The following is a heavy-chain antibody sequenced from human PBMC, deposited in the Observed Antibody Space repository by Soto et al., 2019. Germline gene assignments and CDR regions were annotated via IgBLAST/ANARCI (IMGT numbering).Heavy chain of an antibody. CDR2: IYWDDDK. V-gene: IGHV2-5*02. J-gene: IGHJ4*01. Sequence: QITLKESGPTLVKPTQPLTLTCTFSGFSLSTSGVGVGWIRQPPGKALEWLALIYWDDDKRYSPSLKSRLTISXXTXKHXVTLTMTNMDPVDTATYSFAHTWYYGSGSSKIFDYWGHGTLVTVSS. CDR1: GFSLSTSGVG. CDR3: AHTWYYGSGSSKIFDY. D-gene: IGHD3-10*01.